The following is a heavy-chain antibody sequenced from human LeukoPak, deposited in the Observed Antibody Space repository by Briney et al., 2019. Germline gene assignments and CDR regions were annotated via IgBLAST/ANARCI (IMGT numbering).Heavy chain of an antibody. D-gene: IGHD1-26*01. J-gene: IGHJ6*03. CDR1: GGTFSSYA. CDR2: IIPIFGTA. CDR3: ARGGSRSGPRVPAHDYYYYYYMDV. Sequence: ASVKVSCKASGGTFSSYAISWVRQAPGQGLEWMGGIIPIFGTANSAQKFQGRVTITTDESTSTAYMELSSLRSEDTAVYYCARGGSRSGPRVPAHDYYYYYYMDVWGKGPRSPSP. V-gene: IGHV1-69*05.